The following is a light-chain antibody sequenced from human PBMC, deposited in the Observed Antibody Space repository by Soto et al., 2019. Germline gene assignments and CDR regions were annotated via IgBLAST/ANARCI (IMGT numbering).Light chain of an antibody. J-gene: IGKJ5*01. CDR3: QQRHTWPIT. Sequence: ELVLTQSPVTLSLSPGERATLTCRASQSIRGLLAWYQQKPGQAPRLLIYDAYNRDTGIPPRFSGSGSGTDFTLTISSLEPEDSAIYYCQQRHTWPITFGQGTRLEIK. CDR2: DAY. CDR1: QSIRGL. V-gene: IGKV3-11*01.